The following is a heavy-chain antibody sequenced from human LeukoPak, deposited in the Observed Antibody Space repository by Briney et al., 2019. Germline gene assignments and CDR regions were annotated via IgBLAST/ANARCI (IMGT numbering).Heavy chain of an antibody. J-gene: IGHJ4*02. CDR1: GYTFTVYY. D-gene: IGHD3-16*02. V-gene: IGHV1-2*06. CDR3: VRGYVWGSYRYVY. CDR2: INPNSGGA. Sequence: ASVKVSCKASGYTFTVYYMHWVRQAPGQGLEWMGRINPNSGGANYAQKFQGRVTMTLDTSISTAYMELSRLRSDDSAVYYCVRGYVWGSYRYVYWGQGTLVTVSS.